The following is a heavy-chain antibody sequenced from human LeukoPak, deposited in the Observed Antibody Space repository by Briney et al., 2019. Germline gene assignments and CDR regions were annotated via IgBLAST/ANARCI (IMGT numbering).Heavy chain of an antibody. J-gene: IGHJ4*02. CDR1: GFTFSSYS. V-gene: IGHV3-21*01. D-gene: IGHD6-19*01. CDR2: ISSSSSYI. Sequence: GGSLRLSCAASGFTFSSYSMNWVRQAPGKGLEWVSSISSSSSYIYYADSVKGRFTISRDNAKNSLYLQMNSLRAEDTAVYYCARALYSSGWYGGDYFDYWGQGTLVTVSS. CDR3: ARALYSSGWYGGDYFDY.